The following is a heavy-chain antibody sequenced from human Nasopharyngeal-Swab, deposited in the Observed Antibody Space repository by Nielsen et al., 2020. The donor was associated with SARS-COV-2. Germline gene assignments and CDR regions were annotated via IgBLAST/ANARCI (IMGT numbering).Heavy chain of an antibody. D-gene: IGHD6-19*01. CDR1: GFTFSSYA. CDR2: ISGSGGST. CDR3: ASATVSSGWSNDAFDI. Sequence: GGSLRLSCAASGFTFSSYAMSWVRQATGKGLEWVSAISGSGGSTYYADSVKGLFTISRDNSKNTLYLQMNSLRSEYTAVYYCASATVSSGWSNDAFDIWGQGTMVTVSS. J-gene: IGHJ3*02. V-gene: IGHV3-23*01.